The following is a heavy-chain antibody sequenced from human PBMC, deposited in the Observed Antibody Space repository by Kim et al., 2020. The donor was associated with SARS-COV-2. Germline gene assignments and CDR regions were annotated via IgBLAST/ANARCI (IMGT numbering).Heavy chain of an antibody. CDR3: ARDVPSRYDSSGYQSPFDY. J-gene: IGHJ4*02. CDR1: GYTFTGYY. V-gene: IGHV1-2*06. CDR2: INPNSGGT. D-gene: IGHD3-22*01. Sequence: ASVKVSCKASGYTFTGYYMHWVRQAPGQGLEWMGRINPNSGGTNYAQKFQGRVTMTRDTSISTAYMELSRLRSDDTAVYYCARDVPSRYDSSGYQSPFDYWGQGTLVTVSS.